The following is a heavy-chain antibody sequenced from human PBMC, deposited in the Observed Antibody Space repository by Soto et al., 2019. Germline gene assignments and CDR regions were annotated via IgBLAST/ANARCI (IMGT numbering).Heavy chain of an antibody. CDR1: GFTFGDYS. J-gene: IGHJ5*02. CDR2: IRSKANGGTA. V-gene: IGHV3-49*03. Sequence: GGSLRLSCTASGFTFGDYSMSWFRQAPGKGLEWVGFIRSKANGGTAEYAASVEGRFIISRDDDKSIAYLQMNSLKIEDTAVYYCTTYWLDPWGQGTLVTVSS. CDR3: TTYWLDP.